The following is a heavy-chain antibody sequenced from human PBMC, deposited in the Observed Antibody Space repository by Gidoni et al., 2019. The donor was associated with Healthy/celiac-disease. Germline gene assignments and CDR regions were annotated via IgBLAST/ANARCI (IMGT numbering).Heavy chain of an antibody. J-gene: IGHJ6*02. V-gene: IGHV1-69*01. CDR2: IIPIFGTA. Sequence: QVQLVQSGAEVKKPGSSVKVSCKAYGGTISSYAISWVRQAPGQGLEWMGGIIPIFGTANYAQKFQGRVTITADESTSTAYMELSSLRSEDTAVYYCARARGYSYGYYYYYGMDVWGQGTTVTVSS. CDR3: ARARGYSYGYYYYYGMDV. D-gene: IGHD5-18*01. CDR1: GGTISSYA.